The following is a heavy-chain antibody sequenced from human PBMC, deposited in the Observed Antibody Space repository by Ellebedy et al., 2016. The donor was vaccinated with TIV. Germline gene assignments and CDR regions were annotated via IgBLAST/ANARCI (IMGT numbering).Heavy chain of an antibody. Sequence: GESLKISCAASGFSFSSYWMSWVRQAPGKGLEWVANINQGGSVKYYVDSVKGRFTISRDNAKNSLDLQMNSLRAEDTAVYYCATDGSYGDYRSPTHAFVFWGQGTMVSVAS. V-gene: IGHV3-7*01. J-gene: IGHJ3*01. D-gene: IGHD4-17*01. CDR2: INQGGSVK. CDR1: GFSFSSYW. CDR3: ATDGSYGDYRSPTHAFVF.